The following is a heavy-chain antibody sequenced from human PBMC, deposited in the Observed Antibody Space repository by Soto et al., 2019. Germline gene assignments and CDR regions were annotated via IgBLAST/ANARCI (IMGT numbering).Heavy chain of an antibody. CDR3: AKVLPGKYYFDY. CDR1: GFTFSDHY. CDR2: TRNKAKSYTT. V-gene: IGHV3-72*01. J-gene: IGHJ4*02. Sequence: EVQLVESGGGLVQPGGSLRLSCAASGFTFSDHYMDWVRQAPGTGLEWVGRTRNKAKSYTTDYAASVKGRFTISRDDSKNSLYLQMNSLKTEDTAVYYCAKVLPGKYYFDYWGQGTLVTVSS. D-gene: IGHD1-26*01.